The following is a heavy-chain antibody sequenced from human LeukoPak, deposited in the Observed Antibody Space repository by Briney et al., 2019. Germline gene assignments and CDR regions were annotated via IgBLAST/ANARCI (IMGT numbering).Heavy chain of an antibody. V-gene: IGHV3-48*04. D-gene: IGHD3-22*01. J-gene: IGHJ4*02. CDR2: ISSSGSTI. CDR1: GFTFSSYS. Sequence: GSLRLSCAASGFTFSSYSMNWVRQAPGKGLEWVSYISSSGSTIYYADSVKGRFTISRDNAKNSLYLQMNSLRAEDTAVYYCARGEFVVVITTPDYWGQGTLVTVSS. CDR3: ARGEFVVVITTPDY.